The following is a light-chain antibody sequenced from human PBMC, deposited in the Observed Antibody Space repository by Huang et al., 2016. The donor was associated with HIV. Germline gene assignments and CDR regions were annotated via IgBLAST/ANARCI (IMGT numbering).Light chain of an antibody. CDR1: QSVLYRSNNNNY. Sequence: DIVMTQSPDSLAVSLGERATINCKSSQSVLYRSNNNNYLAWYQQKPGQPPKLRIYWAATRESGVPDRFSGSGSGTDFTLTISSLQTEDVAIYYCQQYYSTPPTFGQGTKVEIK. CDR3: QQYYSTPPT. V-gene: IGKV4-1*01. CDR2: WAA. J-gene: IGKJ1*01.